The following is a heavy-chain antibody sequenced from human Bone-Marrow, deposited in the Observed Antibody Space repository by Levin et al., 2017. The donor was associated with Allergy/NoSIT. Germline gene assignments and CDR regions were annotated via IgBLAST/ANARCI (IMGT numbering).Heavy chain of an antibody. J-gene: IGHJ6*02. D-gene: IGHD2/OR15-2a*01. CDR2: IIPILGVK. V-gene: IGHV1-69*04. CDR1: GGTFSGYA. CDR3: ARPPCSSSTVSCSYYYYYGLDV. Sequence: GASVKVSCKASGGTFSGYAIDWVRLAPGQGLEWMGRIIPILGVKNYAQKFQGRVTNTADTSTSTAYMELSSLTSEDPAVYYCARPPCSSSTVSCSYYYYYGLDVWGQGTTVTVSS.